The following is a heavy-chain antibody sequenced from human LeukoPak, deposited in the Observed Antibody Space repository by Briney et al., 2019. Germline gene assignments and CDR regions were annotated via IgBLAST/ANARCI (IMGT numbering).Heavy chain of an antibody. D-gene: IGHD6-13*01. CDR3: ARRIASSGEGFDY. CDR1: GGSMSSYY. J-gene: IGHJ4*02. Sequence: SETLSLTCPVSGGSMSSYYWSWLRQPRGKGLAWIGYIYYTGSTNYNPSLKSRVTISVDMSKNQFSLRLSSVTAADTAVYYCARRIASSGEGFDYGGRGTLVTVSS. CDR2: IYYTGST. V-gene: IGHV4-59*01.